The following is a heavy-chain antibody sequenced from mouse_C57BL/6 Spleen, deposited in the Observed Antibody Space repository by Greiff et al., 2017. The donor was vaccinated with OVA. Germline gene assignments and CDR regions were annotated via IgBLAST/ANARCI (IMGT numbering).Heavy chain of an antibody. CDR3: ARYGTCYPYYFDD. V-gene: IGHV1-7*01. CDR1: GYTFTSYW. Sequence: VQLQQSGAELVKPGASVKLSCKASGYTFTSYWMHWVKQRPGQGLEWIGYINPSSGYTKYNQKFKDKATLTADKSSSTAYMQLSSLTYEDAAVYYGARYGTCYPYYFDDWGKGTTLTVSS. CDR2: INPSSGYT. J-gene: IGHJ2*01. D-gene: IGHD2-10*02.